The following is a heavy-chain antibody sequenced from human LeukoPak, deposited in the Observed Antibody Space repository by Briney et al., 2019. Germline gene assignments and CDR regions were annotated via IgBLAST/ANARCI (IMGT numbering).Heavy chain of an antibody. D-gene: IGHD6-19*01. V-gene: IGHV4-30-4*01. CDR3: AGGGDHSSGWYGGVYYYYGMDV. J-gene: IGHJ6*02. CDR2: IYYSGST. CDR1: GGSISSGAYY. Sequence: NSSETLSLTCTVSGGSISSGAYYWSWVRQPPGKGLEWIGYIYYSGSTYYNPSLKSRVTISVDTSKNQFSLKLSSVTAADTAVYYCAGGGDHSSGWYGGVYYYYGMDVWGQGTTVTVSS.